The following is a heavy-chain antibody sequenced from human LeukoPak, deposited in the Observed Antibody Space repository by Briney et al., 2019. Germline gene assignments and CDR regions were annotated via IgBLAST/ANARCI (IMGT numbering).Heavy chain of an antibody. CDR2: IYSGGST. J-gene: IGHJ6*02. CDR1: GFTVSSNY. V-gene: IGHV3-53*01. CDR3: ARDRVTRGYSYGTPLYGMDV. D-gene: IGHD5-18*01. Sequence: PGGSLRLSCAASGFTVSSNYMTWVRQAPGKGLEWVSVIYSGGSTYYADSVKGRFTISRDNSKNTLYLQMNSLRAEDTAVYYCARDRVTRGYSYGTPLYGMDVWGQGTTVTVSS.